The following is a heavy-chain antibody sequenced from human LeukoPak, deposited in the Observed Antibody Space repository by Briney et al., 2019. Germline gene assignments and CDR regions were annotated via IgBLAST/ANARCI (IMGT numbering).Heavy chain of an antibody. J-gene: IGHJ6*02. D-gene: IGHD4-17*01. V-gene: IGHV3-48*02. Sequence: PGGSLRLSCAASGFTFSSYSMNWVRQAPGKGLEWVSYISSRSSTIYYADSVKGRFTISRDNAKNSLYLQMNSLRDEDTAVYYCARVHDYGDYYYGMDVWGQGTTVTVSS. CDR3: ARVHDYGDYYYGMDV. CDR1: GFTFSSYS. CDR2: ISSRSSTI.